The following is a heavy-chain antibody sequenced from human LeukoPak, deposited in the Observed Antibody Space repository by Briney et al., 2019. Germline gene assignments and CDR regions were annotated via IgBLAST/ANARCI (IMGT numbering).Heavy chain of an antibody. V-gene: IGHV4-59*01. CDR2: IYYSGST. CDR3: ASGGGANKDFDY. J-gene: IGHJ4*02. CDR1: GGSISSYY. Sequence: SETLSLTCTVSGGSISSYYWSWIRQPPGKGLEWIGYIYYSGSTNYNPSLKSRVTISVDTSKNQFSLKLSSVTAADTAVYYCASGGGANKDFDYWGQGTLVTVSS. D-gene: IGHD1-26*01.